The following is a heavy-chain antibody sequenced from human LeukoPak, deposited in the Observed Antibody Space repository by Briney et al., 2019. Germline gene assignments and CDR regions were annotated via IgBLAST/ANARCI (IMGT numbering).Heavy chain of an antibody. Sequence: SVKVSCKASGGTFSSSAISWVRQAPGQGLEWMGRIIPILGIANYAQKFQGRVTITADKSTSTAYMELSSLRSEDTAVYYCARGQQKLYYFDYWGQGTLVTVSS. J-gene: IGHJ4*02. CDR2: IIPILGIA. V-gene: IGHV1-69*04. CDR3: ARGQQKLYYFDY. CDR1: GGTFSSSA. D-gene: IGHD2-15*01.